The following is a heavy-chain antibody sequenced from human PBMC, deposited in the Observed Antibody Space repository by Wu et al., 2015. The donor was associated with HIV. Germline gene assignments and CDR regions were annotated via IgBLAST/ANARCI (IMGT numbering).Heavy chain of an antibody. CDR2: ISAQNGNT. J-gene: IGHJ4*02. CDR1: GYIFTDYG. Sequence: VQLVQSGGEVKKPGASVRVACKASGYIFTDYGINWVRQAPGEGLEWMGWISAQNGNTKYAQKFQGRVTMTTDASSGTAYMDLRSLTSDDTALYFCAREGYDDKSHQFLVDYFYAMDVWGQGTVVLVSS. V-gene: IGHV1-18*01. CDR3: AREGYDDKSHQFLVDYFYAMDV. D-gene: IGHD3-22*01.